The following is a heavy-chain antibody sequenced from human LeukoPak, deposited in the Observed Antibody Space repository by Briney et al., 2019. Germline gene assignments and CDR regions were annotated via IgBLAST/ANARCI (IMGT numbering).Heavy chain of an antibody. CDR3: ARGDRTTGATGQL. J-gene: IGHJ4*02. D-gene: IGHD1-1*01. V-gene: IGHV1-8*03. Sequence: ASVKVSCKASGYTFTTYDINWVRQAAGQGLEWMAWMNPNTGDTGYAQKFQGRVTITRSTSISTAYLELSSLRSEDTAVYYCARGDRTTGATGQLWGQGTLVTVSS. CDR1: GYTFTTYD. CDR2: MNPNTGDT.